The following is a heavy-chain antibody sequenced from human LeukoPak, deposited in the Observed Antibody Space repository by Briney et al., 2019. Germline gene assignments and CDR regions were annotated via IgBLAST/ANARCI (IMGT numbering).Heavy chain of an antibody. V-gene: IGHV3-21*01. CDR1: GFAFSDYD. J-gene: IGHJ4*02. Sequence: GGSLRLSCSASGFAFSDYDMNWVRQAPGKGLEWVSSISSSSSYIYYADSVKGRFTISRDNAKNSLYLQMNSLRAEDTAVYYCARDGLAVAGSPVYFDYWGQGTLVTVSS. CDR3: ARDGLAVAGSPVYFDY. D-gene: IGHD6-19*01. CDR2: ISSSSSYI.